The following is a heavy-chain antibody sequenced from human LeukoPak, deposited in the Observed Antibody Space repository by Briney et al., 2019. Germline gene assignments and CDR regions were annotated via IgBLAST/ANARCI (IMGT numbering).Heavy chain of an antibody. CDR3: ARWAPVRGYSGYDNFDY. CDR2: INPNSGGT. V-gene: IGHV1-2*02. Sequence: ASVKVSCKASGYTFTGYYMHWVRQAPGQGLEWMGWINPNSGGTNYAQKFQGRVTMTRDTSISTAYMELSRLRSDDTAVYYCARWAPVRGYSGYDNFDYWGQGTLVTVSS. CDR1: GYTFTGYY. D-gene: IGHD5-12*01. J-gene: IGHJ4*02.